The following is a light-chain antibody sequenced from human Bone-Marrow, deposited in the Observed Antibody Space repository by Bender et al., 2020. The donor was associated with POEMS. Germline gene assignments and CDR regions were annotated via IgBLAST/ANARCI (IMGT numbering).Light chain of an antibody. V-gene: IGLV3-25*03. CDR2: KDT. J-gene: IGLJ2*01. Sequence: SYELTQPPSVSVSPGQTARITCSGDALPKEYAYWYQQKPGQAPVLVIYKDTERPAGIPERVSGSSAGTTVTLTISGVQAEDEADYYCETANSSGTYVEFGGGTKLTGL. CDR1: ALPKEY. CDR3: ETANSSGTYVE.